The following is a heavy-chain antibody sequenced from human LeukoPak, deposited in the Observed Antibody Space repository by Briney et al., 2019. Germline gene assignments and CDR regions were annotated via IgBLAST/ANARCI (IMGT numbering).Heavy chain of an antibody. CDR2: IKSKTDGGTT. CDR3: TTILFDYDSRHDY. Sequence: GGSLRLSCAASGFTFRNAWMSWVRQAPGKGLEWVGRIKSKTDGGTTDYAAPVKGRFTISRDDSKNTLYLQMNSLKTEDTAVYYCTTILFDYDSRHDYWGQGTLVTVSS. CDR1: GFTFRNAW. J-gene: IGHJ4*02. V-gene: IGHV3-15*01. D-gene: IGHD3-22*01.